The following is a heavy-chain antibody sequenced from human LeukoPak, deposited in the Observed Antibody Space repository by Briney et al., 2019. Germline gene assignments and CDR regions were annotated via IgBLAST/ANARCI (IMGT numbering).Heavy chain of an antibody. V-gene: IGHV1-2*06. Sequence: GASVKVSCKASGYTFTGYYLHWVRQAPGQRLEWMGRINLGSGSTNYAQKFQGTITLTRDTSITTAYMELSRLTSDDTAVYYCARGATGDTQFDYWGRGTLVTVSS. D-gene: IGHD7-27*01. CDR2: INLGSGST. CDR1: GYTFTGYY. CDR3: ARGATGDTQFDY. J-gene: IGHJ4*02.